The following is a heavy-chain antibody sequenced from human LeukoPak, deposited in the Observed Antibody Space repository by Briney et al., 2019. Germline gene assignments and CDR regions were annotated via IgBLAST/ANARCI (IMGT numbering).Heavy chain of an antibody. D-gene: IGHD2-21*02. CDR3: ARGNNVLMVTGCFDY. Sequence: GGSLRLSCAASGXTFSIHWMHWVRQAPGKGLEWVAVISYDGNNKDLADSVKGRFTISRDNSKNTLYLQMNSLRAEDTAVYYCARGNNVLMVTGCFDYWGQGTLVTVSS. V-gene: IGHV3-30-3*01. J-gene: IGHJ4*02. CDR1: GXTFSIHW. CDR2: ISYDGNNK.